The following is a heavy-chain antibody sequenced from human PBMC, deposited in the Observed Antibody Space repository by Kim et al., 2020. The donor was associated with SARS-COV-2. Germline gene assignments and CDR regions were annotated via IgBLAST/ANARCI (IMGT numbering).Heavy chain of an antibody. CDR1: GYTFTSYG. D-gene: IGHD3-3*01. Sequence: ASVKVSCKASGYTFTSYGISWVRQAPGQGLEWMGWISAYNGNTNYAQKLQGRVTMTTDTSTSTAYMELRSLRSDDTAVYYCARDPQPPGYYDFWSGPPGGYYYYGMDVWGQGTTVTVSS. V-gene: IGHV1-18*01. CDR3: ARDPQPPGYYDFWSGPPGGYYYYGMDV. CDR2: ISAYNGNT. J-gene: IGHJ6*02.